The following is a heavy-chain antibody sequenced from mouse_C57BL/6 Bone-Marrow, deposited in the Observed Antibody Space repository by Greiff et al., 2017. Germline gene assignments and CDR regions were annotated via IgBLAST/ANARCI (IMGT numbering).Heavy chain of an antibody. CDR2: LDPETGGT. Sequence: VQLQQSGAELVRPGASVTLSCKASGYTFTDYEMPWVKQTPVHGLEWIGALDPETGGTAYNQKFKGKAILTADKSSSTAYMELRSLTSEDSAVYYCTRRAYYSKGAWFADWGQGTLVTVSA. D-gene: IGHD2-5*01. CDR1: GYTFTDYE. V-gene: IGHV1-15*01. J-gene: IGHJ3*01. CDR3: TRRAYYSKGAWFAD.